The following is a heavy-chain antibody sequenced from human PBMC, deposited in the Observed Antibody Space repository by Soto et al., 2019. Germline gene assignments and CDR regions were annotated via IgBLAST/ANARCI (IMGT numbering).Heavy chain of an antibody. D-gene: IGHD3-10*01. V-gene: IGHV1-69*02. CDR1: GGTFSSYT. J-gene: IGHJ4*02. CDR2: IIPILGIA. CDR3: ARAVFLWFRGTRDPNVYFDY. Sequence: GASVKVSCKASGGTFSSYTISWVRQAPGQGLEWMGRIIPILGIANYAQKFQGRVTITADKSTSTAYMELSSLRSEDTAVYYCARAVFLWFRGTRDPNVYFDYWGQGTLVTVSS.